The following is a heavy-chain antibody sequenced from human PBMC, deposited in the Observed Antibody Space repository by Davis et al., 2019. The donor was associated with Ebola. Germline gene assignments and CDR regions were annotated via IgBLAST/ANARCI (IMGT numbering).Heavy chain of an antibody. CDR3: ASAWGRYYFDY. V-gene: IGHV3-30*03. Sequence: GESLKISCAASGFTFSSYGMHWVRQAPGKGLEWVAVISYDGSNKYYADSVKGRFTISRDNSKNTLYLQMNSLRAEDTAVYYCASAWGRYYFDYWGQGTLVTVSS. D-gene: IGHD3-16*01. CDR1: GFTFSSYG. CDR2: ISYDGSNK. J-gene: IGHJ4*02.